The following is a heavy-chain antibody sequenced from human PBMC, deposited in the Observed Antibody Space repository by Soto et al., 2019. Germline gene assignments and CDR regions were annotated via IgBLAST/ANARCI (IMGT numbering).Heavy chain of an antibody. J-gene: IGHJ4*02. V-gene: IGHV1-69*13. D-gene: IGHD3-22*01. Sequence: SVKVSCKASGSTFSSYAISWVRQAPGQGLEWMGGIIPIFGTANYAQKFQGRVTITADESTSTAYMELSSLRSEDTAVYYCASHGNDSSGYYYGDSPLNYWGQGTLVTVSS. CDR2: IIPIFGTA. CDR1: GSTFSSYA. CDR3: ASHGNDSSGYYYGDSPLNY.